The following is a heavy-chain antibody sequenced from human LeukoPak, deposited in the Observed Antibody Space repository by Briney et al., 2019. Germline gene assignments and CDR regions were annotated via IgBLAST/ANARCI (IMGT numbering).Heavy chain of an antibody. D-gene: IGHD4-17*01. Sequence: GGSQTLSCAASGFTFLRHGMTWFRQAPGKGLEWVSGISASGGATYYADSVKGRFTISRDNSKNTLYLQMNSLKAEDAALYYCAKGNYGEKIDYWGPGTLVTVSS. CDR2: ISASGGAT. J-gene: IGHJ4*02. CDR1: GFTFLRHG. CDR3: AKGNYGEKIDY. V-gene: IGHV3-23*01.